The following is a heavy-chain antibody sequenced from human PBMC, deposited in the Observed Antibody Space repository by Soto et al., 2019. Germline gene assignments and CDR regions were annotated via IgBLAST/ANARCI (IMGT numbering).Heavy chain of an antibody. D-gene: IGHD2-2*01. J-gene: IGHJ6*02. CDR2: ISYDGSNK. Sequence: GGSLRLSCRVSGFTFSNAWMSWVRQAPGKGLEWVAVISYDGSNKYYADSVKGRFTISRDNSKNTLYLQMNSLRAEDTAVYYCARGSPLVPAARNYYYYGMDVWGQGTTVTVSS. V-gene: IGHV3-30-3*01. CDR3: ARGSPLVPAARNYYYYGMDV. CDR1: GFTFSNAW.